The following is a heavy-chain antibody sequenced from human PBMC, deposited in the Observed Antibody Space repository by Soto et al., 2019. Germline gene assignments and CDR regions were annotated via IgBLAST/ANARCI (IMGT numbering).Heavy chain of an antibody. CDR1: GGSISSSSYY. CDR2: IYYSGST. Sequence: PSETLSLTCTVSGGSISSSSYYWGWIRQPPGKGLEWIGSIYYSGSTYYNPSLKSRVTISVDTSKNQFSLKLSSVTAADTAVYYCARLSESILRYFDWLSQYDAFDIWGQGTMVTIS. J-gene: IGHJ3*02. D-gene: IGHD3-9*01. V-gene: IGHV4-39*01. CDR3: ARLSESILRYFDWLSQYDAFDI.